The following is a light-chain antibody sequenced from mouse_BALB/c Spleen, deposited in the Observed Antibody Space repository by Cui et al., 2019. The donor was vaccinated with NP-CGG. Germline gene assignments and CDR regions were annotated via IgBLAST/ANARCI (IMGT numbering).Light chain of an antibody. J-gene: IGLJ1*01. CDR3: ALWYSNQWV. V-gene: IGLV1*01. Sequence: QAVVTQESALTTSPGETVTLTCRSSTGAVTTINYANWVQEKPDHLFTGLIGGTNNRAPGVPARFSGSLIGDKAALTITGAQTEDEAIYFCALWYSNQWVFGGGTKLTVL. CDR1: TGAVTTINY. CDR2: GTN.